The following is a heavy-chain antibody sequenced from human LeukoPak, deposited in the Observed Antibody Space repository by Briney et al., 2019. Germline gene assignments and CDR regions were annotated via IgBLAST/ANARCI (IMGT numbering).Heavy chain of an antibody. CDR2: IVASGGDT. V-gene: IGHV3-23*01. J-gene: IGHJ4*02. Sequence: PGGSLILSCAASGFSFSTYTMTWVRQAPGKGLEWVSGIVASGGDTFYADSVKGRFTISRDNSKNTLYLQMNSLRAEDTAVYYCASRNWYIDYWGQGTLVTVSS. D-gene: IGHD1-14*01. CDR1: GFSFSTYT. CDR3: ASRNWYIDY.